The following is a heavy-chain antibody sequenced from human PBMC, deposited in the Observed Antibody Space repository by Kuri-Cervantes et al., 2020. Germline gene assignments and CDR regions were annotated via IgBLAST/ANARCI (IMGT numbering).Heavy chain of an antibody. J-gene: IGHJ6*03. D-gene: IGHD1-20*01. Sequence: ASVKVSCKASGYTFTNYPITWVRQAPGQGLEWMGWNSDDSGDTNYAQKFQGRITITSDTSASTAYMELSSLRSEDTAVYYCARDSVTGRKQDYYYYYMDVWGKGTTVTVSS. CDR2: NSDDSGDT. CDR3: ARDSVTGRKQDYYYYYMDV. CDR1: GYTFTNYP. V-gene: IGHV1-18*01.